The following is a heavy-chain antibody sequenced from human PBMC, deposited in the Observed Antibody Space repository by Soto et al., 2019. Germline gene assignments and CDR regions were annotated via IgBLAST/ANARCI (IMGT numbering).Heavy chain of an antibody. CDR2: IIPILGIA. J-gene: IGHJ4*02. V-gene: IGHV1-69*02. CDR1: GGTFSSYT. CDR3: AISLGYCSGGSCSTFDY. Sequence: SVKVSCKASGGTFSSYTISWVRQAPGQGLEWMGRIIPILGIANYAQKFQGRVTITADKSTSTAYMELSSLRSEDTAVYYCAISLGYCSGGSCSTFDYWGQGTLVTVSS. D-gene: IGHD2-15*01.